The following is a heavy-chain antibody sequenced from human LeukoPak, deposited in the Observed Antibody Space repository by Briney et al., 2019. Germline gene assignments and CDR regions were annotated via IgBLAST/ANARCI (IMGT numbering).Heavy chain of an antibody. J-gene: IGHJ4*02. CDR3: ARADYDSSGYYQN. CDR1: GYTFTSYY. CDR2: INPSGGST. Sequence: ASVKVSCKASGYTFTSYYMHWVRQAPGQGLEWMGIINPSGGSTSYAQKFQGRVTITADESTSTAYMELSSLRSEDTAVYYCARADYDSSGYYQNWGQGTLVTVSS. V-gene: IGHV1-46*01. D-gene: IGHD3-22*01.